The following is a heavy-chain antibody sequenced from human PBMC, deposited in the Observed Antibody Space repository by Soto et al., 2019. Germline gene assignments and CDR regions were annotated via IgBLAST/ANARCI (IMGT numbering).Heavy chain of an antibody. V-gene: IGHV1-69*12. CDR3: AKGAVAGTPTSYYYYGMDV. CDR1: GGTFRTYA. J-gene: IGHJ6*02. D-gene: IGHD6-19*01. Sequence: QVQLLQSGAEVKKPGSSVRVSCEASGGTFRTYAISWVRQAPGQGLEWMGEIIPIFGTVNYAQKFQGRVTMTADESTTTVYRDLRSLRSEDTAVYYCAKGAVAGTPTSYYYYGMDVWGQGTTVTVSS. CDR2: IIPIFGTV.